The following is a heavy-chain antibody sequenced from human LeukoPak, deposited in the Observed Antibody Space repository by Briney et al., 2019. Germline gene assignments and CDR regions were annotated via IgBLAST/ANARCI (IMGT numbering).Heavy chain of an antibody. CDR1: GFTFSSYA. CDR3: AKDVGESSCCSRDAFDI. CDR2: ISGNGSGT. J-gene: IGHJ3*02. V-gene: IGHV3-23*01. Sequence: TGGSLRLSCAASGFTFSSYAMSWVRQAPGKGLEWVAVISGNGSGTYYADSVRGRFTISRDNSKNTVYMQMSSLRAEDTAIYYCAKDVGESSCCSRDAFDIWGQGIMVTFS. D-gene: IGHD3-22*01.